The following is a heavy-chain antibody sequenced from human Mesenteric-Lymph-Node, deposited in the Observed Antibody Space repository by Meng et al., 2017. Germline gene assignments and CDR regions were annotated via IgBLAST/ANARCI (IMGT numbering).Heavy chain of an antibody. V-gene: IGHV4-39*06. Sequence: RLQLQDSGPVPGKPSEPLSRTCTISGGSISSSSYYWGWIRQPPGKGLEWIGSIYYSGSTYYNPSLKSRVTISVDTSKNQFSLKLSSVTAADTAVYYCARGEDSSGYRTHDYWGQGTLVTVSS. CDR1: GGSISSSSYY. CDR3: ARGEDSSGYRTHDY. J-gene: IGHJ4*02. D-gene: IGHD3-22*01. CDR2: IYYSGST.